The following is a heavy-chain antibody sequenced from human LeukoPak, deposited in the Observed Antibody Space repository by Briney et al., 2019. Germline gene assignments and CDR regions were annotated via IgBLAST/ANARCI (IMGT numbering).Heavy chain of an antibody. Sequence: SETLSHTCTVSGGSISSYYWSWIRQPPGKGLEWIGYIYYSGSTNYNPSLKSRVTISVDTSKNQFSLKLSSVTAADTAVYYCARVGNVDIVVVPAAIPAAENYYYYGMDVWGQGTTVTVSS. CDR3: ARVGNVDIVVVPAAIPAAENYYYYGMDV. CDR2: IYYSGST. V-gene: IGHV4-59*01. J-gene: IGHJ6*02. D-gene: IGHD2-2*02. CDR1: GGSISSYY.